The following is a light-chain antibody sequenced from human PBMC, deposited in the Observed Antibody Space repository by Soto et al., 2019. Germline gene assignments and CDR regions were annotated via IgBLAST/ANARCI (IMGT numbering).Light chain of an antibody. Sequence: DIQMTQSPSTLSGSVGDRVTITCRASQTISSWLAWYQQKPGKAPKLLIYKASTLKSGVPARFSGSGSGTEFTHTISSLQSEDFAVYYCQQCNNWPQTFGQGTKV. J-gene: IGKJ1*01. CDR2: KAS. CDR1: QTISSW. CDR3: QQCNNWPQT. V-gene: IGKV1-5*03.